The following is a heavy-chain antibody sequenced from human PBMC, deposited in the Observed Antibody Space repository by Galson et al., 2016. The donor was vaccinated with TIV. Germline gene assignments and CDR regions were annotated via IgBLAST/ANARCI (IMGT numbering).Heavy chain of an antibody. CDR3: ARDIPCGGSCYFFDD. CDR2: ILPISATT. V-gene: IGHV1-69*05. D-gene: IGHD2-15*01. Sequence: SVKVSCKASEGTLTSYAVSWVRQAPGQGLEWMGGILPISATTNYAQKFQGRATITTDQFTSTVYLELSSLRSGDTAVYFCARDIPCGGSCYFFDDWGQGTLVTVSS. CDR1: EGTLTSYA. J-gene: IGHJ4*02.